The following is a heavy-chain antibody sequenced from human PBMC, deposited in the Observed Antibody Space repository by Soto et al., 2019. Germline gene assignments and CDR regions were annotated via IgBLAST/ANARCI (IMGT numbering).Heavy chain of an antibody. D-gene: IGHD1-1*01. CDR2: ISGDVSST. Sequence: EVQLVESGGGLVQPGGSLRLSCAASGFTFSDYWMHWVRQVPGKGLVWVSRISGDVSSTSYADSVKGRFTISRDNAKNTLYVQMNSLRDEDTAVYYCARGIGYSAQDYWGQGTPVTVSS. CDR1: GFTFSDYW. CDR3: ARGIGYSAQDY. J-gene: IGHJ4*02. V-gene: IGHV3-74*01.